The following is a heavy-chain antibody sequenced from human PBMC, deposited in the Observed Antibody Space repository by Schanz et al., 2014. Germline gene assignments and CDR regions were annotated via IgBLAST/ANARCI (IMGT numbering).Heavy chain of an antibody. D-gene: IGHD3-16*01. CDR2: ISYDGSNK. CDR1: GFSFSDYG. J-gene: IGHJ4*02. CDR3: AKDLDGAFDY. V-gene: IGHV3-30*18. Sequence: QVQLVESGGGVVQPGRSLRLSCAGSGFSFSDYGMHWVRQAPGKGLEWVAVISYDGSNKYHADSVKGRFAISRDNSKNTLYLQMRSLRGEDTAVYYCAKDLDGAFDYWGQGTLVTVSS.